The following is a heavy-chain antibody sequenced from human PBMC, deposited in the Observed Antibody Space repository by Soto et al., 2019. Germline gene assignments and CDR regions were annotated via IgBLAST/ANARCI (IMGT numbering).Heavy chain of an antibody. D-gene: IGHD2-2*01. J-gene: IGHJ6*02. V-gene: IGHV3-74*01. CDR2: INSDGSRT. Sequence: PGGSLRLSCTASGFNFSRFWTHWVRQVPGRGLVRVSHINSDGSRTSYADSVKGRFTISRDNAKNTLFLQMNSLRAEDTAVYYCARDLSSCSSARCYSFYYGMDLWGQGTTVTVSS. CDR3: ARDLSSCSSARCYSFYYGMDL. CDR1: GFNFSRFW.